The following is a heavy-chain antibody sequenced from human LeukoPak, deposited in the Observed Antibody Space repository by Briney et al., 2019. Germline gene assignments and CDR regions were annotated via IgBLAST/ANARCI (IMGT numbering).Heavy chain of an antibody. CDR2: FIPIFGTA. D-gene: IGHD7-27*01. V-gene: IGHV1-69*05. J-gene: IGHJ6*03. CDR1: GGTFSSYA. CDR3: ARGRNWGKPPHYYYYMDV. Sequence: GASVKVSCKASGGTFSSYAISWVRQAPGQGLEWMGGFIPIFGTANYAQKFQGRVTITTDESTSTAYMELSSLRSEDTAVYYCARGRNWGKPPHYYYYMDVWGKGTTVTVSS.